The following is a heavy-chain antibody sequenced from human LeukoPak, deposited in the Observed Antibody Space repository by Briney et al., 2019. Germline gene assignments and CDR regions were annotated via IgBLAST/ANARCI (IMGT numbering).Heavy chain of an antibody. Sequence: GGSLRLSCAASGFTFSSYWMHWVRQAPGKGLVWVSRINSDGSSTSYADSVKGRFTISRDNAKNTLCLQMNSLRAEDTAVYYCARGDSGYAPTGYYGMDVWGRGTTVTVSS. CDR2: INSDGSST. CDR1: GFTFSSYW. CDR3: ARGDSGYAPTGYYGMDV. J-gene: IGHJ6*02. D-gene: IGHD5-12*01. V-gene: IGHV3-74*01.